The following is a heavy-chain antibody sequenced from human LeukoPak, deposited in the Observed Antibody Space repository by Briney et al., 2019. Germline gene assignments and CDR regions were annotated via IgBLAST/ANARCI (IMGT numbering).Heavy chain of an antibody. D-gene: IGHD5-24*01. CDR1: GGSFSGYY. CDR2: INHSGST. Sequence: PSETLSLTCAVYGGSFSGYYWSWIRQPPGKGLEWIGEINHSGSTNYNPSLKSRVTISVDTSKNQFSLKLSSVTAADTAVYYCASGASRRDGYNYYLDYWGQGTLVTVSS. CDR3: ASGASRRDGYNYYLDY. J-gene: IGHJ4*02. V-gene: IGHV4-34*01.